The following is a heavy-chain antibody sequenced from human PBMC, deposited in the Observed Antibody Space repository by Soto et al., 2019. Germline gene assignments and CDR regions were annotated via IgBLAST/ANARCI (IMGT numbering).Heavy chain of an antibody. V-gene: IGHV3-23*01. CDR1: GFTFSNYA. Sequence: PGGSLRLSCAASGFTFSNYAMSWVRQAPGKGLEWVSAISGSGGSTYYADSVKGRFTISRNNSKNRLYLQMHSLRAEDTAVYYCAKEAAADNDAFDIWGQGTMVTVSS. CDR2: ISGSGGST. J-gene: IGHJ3*02. CDR3: AKEAAADNDAFDI. D-gene: IGHD6-25*01.